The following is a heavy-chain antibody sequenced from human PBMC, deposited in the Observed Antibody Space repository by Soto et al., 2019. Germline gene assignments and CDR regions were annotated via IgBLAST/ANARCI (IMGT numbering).Heavy chain of an antibody. CDR1: GFTFTSYA. CDR2: ITGGGDNT. J-gene: IGHJ4*02. Sequence: EVQLLESGGDLVQPGGSLRLSCAASGFTFTSYAMSWIRQAPGKGLEWVSAITGGGDNTYYADSVKGRFTISRDNSKTTLYLQMNSLTAEDTAFYYCTQDGGSRDWLTVNWGQGTLVTVSS. D-gene: IGHD3-9*01. CDR3: TQDGGSRDWLTVN. V-gene: IGHV3-23*01.